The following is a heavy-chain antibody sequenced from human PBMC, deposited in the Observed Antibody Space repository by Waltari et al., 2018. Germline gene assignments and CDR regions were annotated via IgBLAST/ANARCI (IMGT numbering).Heavy chain of an antibody. J-gene: IGHJ4*02. CDR2: INPNSCDT. V-gene: IGHV1-2*06. CDR1: GYTFTGYY. CDR3: ARDLGSDYGNRDY. D-gene: IGHD4-17*01. Sequence: QVHLVQSGAEVKKPGASVKVSCKASGYTFTGYYIQWGRRAPVQGLEWMGRINPNSCDTNYAQKFQGRVTLTRDTSINTAYMELSSLKSDDTAVYYCARDLGSDYGNRDYWGQGTLVTVPS.